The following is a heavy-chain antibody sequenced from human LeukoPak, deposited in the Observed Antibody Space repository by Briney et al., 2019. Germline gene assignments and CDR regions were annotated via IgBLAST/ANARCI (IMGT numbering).Heavy chain of an antibody. CDR1: GGSISSYY. CDR2: IETSGNT. D-gene: IGHD3-10*01. V-gene: IGHV4-4*07. J-gene: IGHJ4*02. Sequence: ASETLSLTCTVSGGSISSYYWSWIRQPAGKGLEWIGRIETSGNTNYKPSLKSRVTMSVDTSKNQFSLKLSSVAAADTAVYYCARVGYSSSGNYYNDRGAFDYWGQGTLVTVSS. CDR3: ARVGYSSSGNYYNDRGAFDY.